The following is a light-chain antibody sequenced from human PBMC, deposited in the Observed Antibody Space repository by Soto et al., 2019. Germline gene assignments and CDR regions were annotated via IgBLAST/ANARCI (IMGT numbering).Light chain of an antibody. CDR2: GAS. V-gene: IGKV3-20*01. CDR1: QSVTRDS. J-gene: IGKJ1*01. Sequence: EVVLTQSPATLSLSPGERATLSCRTSQSVTRDSLAWYQQKPGHSPRLLISGASSRATGVPDRFSGGGPGTDFIFIISSLVPEDFATYFCLHYGTAQWTLGQGNKV. CDR3: LHYGTAQWT.